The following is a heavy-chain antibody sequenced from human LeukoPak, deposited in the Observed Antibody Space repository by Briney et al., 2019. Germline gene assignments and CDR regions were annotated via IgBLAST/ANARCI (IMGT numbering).Heavy chain of an antibody. Sequence: PGGSLRLSCAASGFSFSNYEINWVRQAPGKGLEWVSSISASGGMTYYADSVKGRFTVSRDNSKNSLYLQMNSLTAADTAVYYCAKDRSIGTYYTFDHWGQGTLVTVSS. J-gene: IGHJ4*02. D-gene: IGHD1-26*01. CDR2: ISASGGMT. CDR3: AKDRSIGTYYTFDH. CDR1: GFSFSNYE. V-gene: IGHV3-23*01.